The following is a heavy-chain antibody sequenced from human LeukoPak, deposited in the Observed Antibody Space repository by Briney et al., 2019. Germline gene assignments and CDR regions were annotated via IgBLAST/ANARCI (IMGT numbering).Heavy chain of an antibody. J-gene: IGHJ4*02. V-gene: IGHV1-8*03. CDR1: GYTFISYN. CDR2: VNPRSGDA. D-gene: IGHD2-8*01. Sequence: ASVKVSCKASGYTFISYNINWLRQATGQGLEWMGWVNPRSGDAGYLQKFQGRLTITRDSSVDTAYMDLSGLSSEDTAVYYCARGVPLGYCTYGVCYPPYYFDYWGQGTLVTASS. CDR3: ARGVPLGYCTYGVCYPPYYFDY.